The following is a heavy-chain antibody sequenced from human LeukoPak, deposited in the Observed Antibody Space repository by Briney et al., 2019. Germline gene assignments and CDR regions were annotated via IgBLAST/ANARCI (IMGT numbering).Heavy chain of an antibody. D-gene: IGHD2-2*01. Sequence: RGESLKISCKASGYSFITYWIGWVRQIPGKGLEWMGIIYPAESQPRYSPSPQRQVTISADQYISTPYLQWSSLKASDTAIYYCARPACSSTSCYLYFQHGGQGTLVTVSS. V-gene: IGHV5-51*01. CDR1: GYSFITYW. J-gene: IGHJ1*01. CDR3: ARPACSSTSCYLYFQH. CDR2: IYPAESQP.